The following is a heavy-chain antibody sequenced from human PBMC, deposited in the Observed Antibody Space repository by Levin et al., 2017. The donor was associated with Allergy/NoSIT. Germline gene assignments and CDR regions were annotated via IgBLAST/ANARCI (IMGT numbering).Heavy chain of an antibody. CDR2: ISAYNGNT. J-gene: IGHJ4*02. V-gene: IGHV1-18*01. CDR1: GYTFTSYG. Sequence: ASVKVSCKASGYTFTSYGISWVRQAPGQGLEWMGWISAYNGNTNYAQKLQGRVTMTTDTSTSTAYMELRSLRSDDTAVYYCARTISRGVIIPNYFDYWGQGTLVTVSS. CDR3: ARTISRGVIIPNYFDY. D-gene: IGHD3-10*01.